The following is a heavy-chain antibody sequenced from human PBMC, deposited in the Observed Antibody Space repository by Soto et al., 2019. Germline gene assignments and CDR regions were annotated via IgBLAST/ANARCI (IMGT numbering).Heavy chain of an antibody. Sequence: GGSLRLSCAASGFTFSSYGMHWVRQAPGKGLEWVEVIWYDGSNKYYADSVKGRFTISRDNSKNTLYLQMNSLRAEDTAVYYCARDYYDSSGYLAYGMDVWGQGTTVTVSS. CDR2: IWYDGSNK. V-gene: IGHV3-33*01. CDR1: GFTFSSYG. J-gene: IGHJ6*02. D-gene: IGHD3-22*01. CDR3: ARDYYDSSGYLAYGMDV.